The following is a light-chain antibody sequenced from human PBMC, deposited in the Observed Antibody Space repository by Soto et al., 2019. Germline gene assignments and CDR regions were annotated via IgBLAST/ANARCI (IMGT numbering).Light chain of an antibody. CDR3: HQYASSRT. J-gene: IGKJ1*01. CDR1: QSVSSRY. Sequence: EIVLTQSPVTLSLSPGERATLSCRASQSVSSRYFAWYQQKPGQAPRLLIYAASSRAAGIPARFSGSGSGTDFSLTISRLEPEDFAVYYWHQYASSRTFGPGTKVE. CDR2: AAS. V-gene: IGKV3-20*01.